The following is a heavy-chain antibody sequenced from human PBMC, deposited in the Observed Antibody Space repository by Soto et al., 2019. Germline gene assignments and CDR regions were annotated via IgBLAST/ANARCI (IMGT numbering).Heavy chain of an antibody. CDR2: ISHDGSNR. CDR1: GFTFNSCA. D-gene: IGHD3-10*01. CDR3: ARDGYYYGSGSLYNGHYYFYGMDV. Sequence: GGSLRLSCAASGFTFNSCAVHWVRQAPGKGLEWVALISHDGSNRYYADSVVGRFTISRDNSNRTLYLQMNGLRAEDTAEYYCARDGYYYGSGSLYNGHYYFYGMDVWGRGTTVTVSS. V-gene: IGHV3-30-3*01. J-gene: IGHJ6*02.